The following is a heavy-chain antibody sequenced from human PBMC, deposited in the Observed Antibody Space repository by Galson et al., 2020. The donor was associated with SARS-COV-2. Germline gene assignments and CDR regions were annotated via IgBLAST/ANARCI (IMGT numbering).Heavy chain of an antibody. V-gene: IGHV3-30*02. D-gene: IGHD4-17*01. Sequence: GGSLRLSCVASGFTFSSYGMHWVRQAPGRGLEWVRFIQYDGSQKYYGDSVKGRFTISRDNSKNTLYLQMNSLRPEDTAVYYCAKGLTYGGNTYFDYWGQGTLVTVSS. CDR1: GFTFSSYG. J-gene: IGHJ4*02. CDR3: AKGLTYGGNTYFDY. CDR2: IQYDGSQK.